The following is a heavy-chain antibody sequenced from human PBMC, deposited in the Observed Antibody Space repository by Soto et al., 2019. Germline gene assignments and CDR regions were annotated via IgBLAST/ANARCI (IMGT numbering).Heavy chain of an antibody. CDR2: IYDSATT. D-gene: IGHD3-10*01. CDR3: ARQGSGDFHYHGLDV. V-gene: IGHV4-59*01. Sequence: PSETLSLTCTVCGDSISSYYWSWIRQPPGKGLEWIGCIYDSATTNYNPSLKSRVAISEDMSTNEFSLKLTSVTAADTAVYYCARQGSGDFHYHGLDVWGQGTTVTVSS. J-gene: IGHJ6*02. CDR1: GDSISSYY.